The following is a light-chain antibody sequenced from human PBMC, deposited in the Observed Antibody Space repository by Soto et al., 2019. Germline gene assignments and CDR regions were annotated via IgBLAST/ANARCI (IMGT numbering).Light chain of an antibody. V-gene: IGKV1-5*01. CDR3: QQYDGYSPQT. J-gene: IGKJ1*01. CDR2: DSS. Sequence: DIHITHSPSTFLASVGYILTVTCLSSQSVRNWLAWYQQKPGRAPQLLIYDSSTLEPGVPSRFRGSGSGTEFTLTINGLQPDDFATYYCQQYDGYSPQTFGQGTKVDIK. CDR1: QSVRNW.